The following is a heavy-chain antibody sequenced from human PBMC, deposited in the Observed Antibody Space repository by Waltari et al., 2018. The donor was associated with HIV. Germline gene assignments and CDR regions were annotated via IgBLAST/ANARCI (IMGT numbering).Heavy chain of an antibody. CDR3: ATRGDYGDLPKYFDL. CDR1: GGSFSPYY. CDR2: INNSGSI. D-gene: IGHD4-17*01. V-gene: IGHV4-34*02. Sequence: QVALQQGGAGLLKPSETLSLSCAVSGGSFSPYYWSWIRQPPGKGLEWMGEINNSGSINFKPSLKSRLNISLDASKKQSSLHLTSVTAADTALYYCATRGDYGDLPKYFDLWGRGTLVTVSS. J-gene: IGHJ2*01.